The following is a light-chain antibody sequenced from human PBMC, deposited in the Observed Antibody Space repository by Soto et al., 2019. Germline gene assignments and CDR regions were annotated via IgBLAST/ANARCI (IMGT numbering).Light chain of an antibody. V-gene: IGLV1-40*01. CDR1: SSNIGAGYD. Sequence: QSVLTQPPSVSGAPGQRVTISCTGSSSNIGAGYDVHWYQQLPGTAPKLLIYVNSNRPSGLPDRFSGSKSGTSASLAITWLQAEDDADYYCQSYDSSLSGYVFGTGTKLTVL. CDR3: QSYDSSLSGYV. CDR2: VNS. J-gene: IGLJ1*01.